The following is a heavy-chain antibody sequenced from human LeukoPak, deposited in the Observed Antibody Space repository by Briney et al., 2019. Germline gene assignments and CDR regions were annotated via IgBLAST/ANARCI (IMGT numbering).Heavy chain of an antibody. CDR1: GFTFSSYA. CDR3: ARAGNTRFDY. D-gene: IGHD2/OR15-2a*01. CDR2: ISGSDGST. Sequence: PGGSLRLSCAASGFTFSSYAMSWVRQAPGKGLEWVSSISGSDGSTYYADSVKGRFIISRDNSKNTLYLQMNSLRAEDTAVYYCARAGNTRFDYWGQGTLVTVSS. V-gene: IGHV3-23*01. J-gene: IGHJ4*02.